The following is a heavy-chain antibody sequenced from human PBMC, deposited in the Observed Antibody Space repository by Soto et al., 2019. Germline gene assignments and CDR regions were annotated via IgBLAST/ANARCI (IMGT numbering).Heavy chain of an antibody. CDR1: GYTFTSYD. Sequence: QVQLVQSGAEVKKPGASVKVSCKASGYTFTSYDINWVRQATGQGLEWMGWMNPNSGNTGYAQKFQGRVTMTRYTSISTAYMELSSLRSEDTAVYYCSRSVEWLASFDYWGQGTLVTVSS. CDR2: MNPNSGNT. CDR3: SRSVEWLASFDY. D-gene: IGHD6-19*01. V-gene: IGHV1-8*01. J-gene: IGHJ4*02.